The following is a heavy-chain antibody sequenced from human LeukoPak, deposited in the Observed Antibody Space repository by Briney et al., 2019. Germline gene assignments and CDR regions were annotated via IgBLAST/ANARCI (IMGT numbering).Heavy chain of an antibody. CDR2: IYGADTI. V-gene: IGHV3-66*01. J-gene: IGHJ4*02. D-gene: IGHD4/OR15-4a*01. CDR3: ARGARGAYFDY. CDR1: GFTISSTY. Sequence: GGSLRLSCAASGFTISSTYMSWVRQVPGKGLEWVSYIYGADTIYYADFVKDRFTISRDSNRNILYLQMNSLRADDTAVYYCARGARGAYFDYCSQGTLVTVSS.